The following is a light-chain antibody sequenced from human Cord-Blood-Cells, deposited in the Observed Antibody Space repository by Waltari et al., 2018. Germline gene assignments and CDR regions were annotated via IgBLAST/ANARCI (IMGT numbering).Light chain of an antibody. CDR1: QSVSSY. V-gene: IGKV3-11*01. J-gene: IGKJ1*01. Sequence: EIVLTQSPATLSLSPGERATLSCRARQSVSSYLAWYQQKPGQAPRLLIYDASNRATGIPARFSGSGSGTEFTLTISSLQSEDFAVYYCQQYNNWPRTFGQGTKVEIK. CDR2: DAS. CDR3: QQYNNWPRT.